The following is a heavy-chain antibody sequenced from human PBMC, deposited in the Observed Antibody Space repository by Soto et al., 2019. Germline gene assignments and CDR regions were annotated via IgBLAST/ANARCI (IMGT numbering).Heavy chain of an antibody. Sequence: QVQLVQSGAEVKKPGSSVKVSCKASGGTFSSYTISWVRQAPGQGLEWMGRIIPILGIANYAQKFQGRVTXTXDXFTSTAYMELSSLRSEDTAVYYCARETTVTPWGFDYWGQGTLVTVSS. CDR3: ARETTVTPWGFDY. V-gene: IGHV1-69*02. J-gene: IGHJ4*02. CDR2: IIPILGIA. CDR1: GGTFSSYT. D-gene: IGHD4-17*01.